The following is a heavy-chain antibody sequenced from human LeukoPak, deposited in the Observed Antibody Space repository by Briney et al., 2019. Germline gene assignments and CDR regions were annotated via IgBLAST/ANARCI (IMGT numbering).Heavy chain of an antibody. CDR3: ARGRYYGSGSYSRGRWFDP. V-gene: IGHV4-34*01. J-gene: IGHJ5*02. CDR2: INHSGST. D-gene: IGHD3-10*01. CDR1: GGFFSGYY. Sequence: SETLSLTCAVYGGFFSGYYWSWIRQPPGKGLEWIGEINHSGSTNYNPSLKSRVTISVDTSKNQFSLKLSSVTAADTAVYYCARGRYYGSGSYSRGRWFDPWGQGTLVTVSS.